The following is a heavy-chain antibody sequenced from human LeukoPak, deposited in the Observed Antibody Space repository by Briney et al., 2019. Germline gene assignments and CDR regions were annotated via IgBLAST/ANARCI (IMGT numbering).Heavy chain of an antibody. Sequence: TGGSLRLSCAASGFTFDDYGMSWVRQAPGKGLEWVSGINWNGGSTGYADSVKGRFTISRDNAKNSLHLQMNSLRAEDTALYYCARSSGSSGLDAFDIWGQGTMVTVSS. D-gene: IGHD1-26*01. CDR1: GFTFDDYG. CDR2: INWNGGST. J-gene: IGHJ3*02. V-gene: IGHV3-20*04. CDR3: ARSSGSSGLDAFDI.